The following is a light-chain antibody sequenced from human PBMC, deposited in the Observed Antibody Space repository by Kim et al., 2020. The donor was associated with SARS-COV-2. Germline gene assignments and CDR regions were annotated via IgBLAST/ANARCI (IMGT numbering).Light chain of an antibody. CDR2: GAS. V-gene: IGKV3-20*01. CDR3: QQYGSSPRIT. CDR1: QSVSSSY. J-gene: IGKJ5*01. Sequence: PGERDTLSCRASQSVSSSYLAWYQQKPGQAPRRLIYGASSRATGIPDRFSGSGSGTDFTLTISRLEPEDFAVYYCQQYGSSPRITFGQGTRLEIK.